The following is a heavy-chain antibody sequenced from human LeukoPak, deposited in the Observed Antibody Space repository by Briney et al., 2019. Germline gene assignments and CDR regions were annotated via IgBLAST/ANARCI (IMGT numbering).Heavy chain of an antibody. V-gene: IGHV4-61*02. CDR3: AAARHYYYYMGV. D-gene: IGHD6-6*01. J-gene: IGHJ6*03. CDR1: GGSISSGSYY. Sequence: PSQTLSLTCTVSGGSISSGSYYWSWIRQPAGKGLEWIGRIYTSGSTNYNPSLKSRVTISIDTSKNQFSLKLSSVTAADTAVYYCAAARHYYYYMGVWGKGTTVTVSS. CDR2: IYTSGST.